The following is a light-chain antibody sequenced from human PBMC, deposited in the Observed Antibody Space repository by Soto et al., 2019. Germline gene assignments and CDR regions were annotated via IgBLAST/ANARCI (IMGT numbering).Light chain of an antibody. J-gene: IGKJ4*01. Sequence: DIQMTQSPSSLSASVGDRVTITCRASPSISSYLNWYQQKPGKAPKFLIYAASSLQSGVPSRFIGSGSGTDFTRTISSLQPEDFATYYCQQSYSTPPLTFGGGTKVEIK. CDR3: QQSYSTPPLT. CDR1: PSISSY. CDR2: AAS. V-gene: IGKV1-39*01.